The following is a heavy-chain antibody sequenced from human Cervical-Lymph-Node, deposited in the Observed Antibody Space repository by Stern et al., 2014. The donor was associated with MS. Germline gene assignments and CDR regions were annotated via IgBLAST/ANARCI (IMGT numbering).Heavy chain of an antibody. Sequence: VHLVESGGGVVQPGRSLRLSCAASGFTFSSYGMHWVRQAPGKGLEWVAVIWYDGSNKYYADSVKGRFTISRDNSKNTLYLQMNSLRAEDTAVYYCARGPRLAAAGTVDYWGQGTLVTVSS. J-gene: IGHJ4*02. CDR1: GFTFSSYG. CDR2: IWYDGSNK. D-gene: IGHD6-13*01. CDR3: ARGPRLAAAGTVDY. V-gene: IGHV3-33*01.